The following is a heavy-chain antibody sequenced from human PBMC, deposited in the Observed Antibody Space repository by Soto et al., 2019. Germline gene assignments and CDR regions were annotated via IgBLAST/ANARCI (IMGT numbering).Heavy chain of an antibody. CDR2: INVGNGNR. CDR3: GREGDVPYYYNGMDV. J-gene: IGHJ6*02. D-gene: IGHD2-21*02. CDR1: GYTFNIYA. V-gene: IGHV1-3*01. Sequence: GASVKVSCKGSGYTFNIYAMHWVRQAPGQGLEWMGWINVGNGNRKYSQKWQDRVTITRDTSASTVYMELRSLSSDDTAVYYCGREGDVPYYYNGMDVWGQGTTVTVSS.